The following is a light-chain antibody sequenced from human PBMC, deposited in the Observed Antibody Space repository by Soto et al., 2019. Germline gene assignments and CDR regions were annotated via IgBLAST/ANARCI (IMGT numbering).Light chain of an antibody. Sequence: EIVLTQSPGTLSLSPGDRATLSCRASQAVGSNLAWYQQRPGQAPRLLIYDASTRATGIPHRFSGGGSGTDFTLTISSLQSDDFAVYYCQHFNKWPHMPAFGGGTKLAIK. V-gene: IGKV3-15*01. CDR3: QHFNKWPHMPA. J-gene: IGKJ4*01. CDR2: DAS. CDR1: QAVGSN.